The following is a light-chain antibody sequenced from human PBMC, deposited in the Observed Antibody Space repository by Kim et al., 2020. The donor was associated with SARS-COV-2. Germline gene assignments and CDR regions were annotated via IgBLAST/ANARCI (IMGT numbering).Light chain of an antibody. CDR1: SRDVGYYNL. J-gene: IGLJ2*01. V-gene: IGLV2-23*01. Sequence: SITISSTGTSRDVGYYNLVSWYQQLPGKAPKLIIFECSKRPSGVSYRFSGSKSGNTASLTISGLQAEDEADYFCTSYAGGNTFNVLFGGGTQLTVL. CDR3: TSYAGGNTFNVL. CDR2: ECS.